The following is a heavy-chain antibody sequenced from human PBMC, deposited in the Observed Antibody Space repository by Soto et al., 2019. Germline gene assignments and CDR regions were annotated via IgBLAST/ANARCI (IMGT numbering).Heavy chain of an antibody. J-gene: IGHJ5*02. Sequence: PSETLSLTCAVSGGSISSYYWSWIRQPPGKGLEWIGYIYYSGSTNYNPSLKSRVTISVDTSKNQFSLKLSSVTAVDTAVYYCARDRIWFGELFPYWFDPWGQGTLVTVSS. CDR2: IYYSGST. CDR3: ARDRIWFGELFPYWFDP. V-gene: IGHV4-59*01. CDR1: GGSISSYY. D-gene: IGHD3-10*01.